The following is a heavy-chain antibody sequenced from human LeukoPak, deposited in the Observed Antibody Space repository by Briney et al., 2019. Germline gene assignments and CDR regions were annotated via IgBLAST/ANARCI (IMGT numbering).Heavy chain of an antibody. J-gene: IGHJ4*02. CDR1: GGSISTYY. Sequence: KPSETLSLTCTVSGGSISTYYWSWIRPPPGKGLEWIGYIYNSGSTNYNPSLKSRVTISVDTSKNQFSLELRSVTAADTAMYYCARVLGHSGYFDYWGQGTLVTVSS. CDR2: IYNSGST. D-gene: IGHD5-12*01. CDR3: ARVLGHSGYFDY. V-gene: IGHV4-59*01.